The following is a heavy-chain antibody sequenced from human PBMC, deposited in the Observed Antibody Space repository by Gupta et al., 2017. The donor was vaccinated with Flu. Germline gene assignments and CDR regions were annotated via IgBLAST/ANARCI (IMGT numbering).Heavy chain of an antibody. CDR3: ARXRRNVDTAXGAGRRYYYGMDV. J-gene: IGHJ6*02. CDR2: INPSGGST. Sequence: QVQLVQSGAEVKKPGASVKVSCKASGYTFTSYYMHWVRQAPGQGLEWMGIINPSGGSTSYAQKFQGRVTMTRDTSTSTVYMELSSLRSEDTAVYYCARXRRNVDTAXGAGRRYYYGMDVWGQGTTVTVSS. CDR1: GYTFTSYY. D-gene: IGHD5-18*01. V-gene: IGHV1-46*01.